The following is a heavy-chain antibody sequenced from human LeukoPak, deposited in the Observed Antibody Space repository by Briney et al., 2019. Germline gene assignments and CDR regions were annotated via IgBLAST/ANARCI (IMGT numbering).Heavy chain of an antibody. V-gene: IGHV3-30-3*01. CDR1: GFTFSSYA. CDR3: AREKYSYGLDYFDH. Sequence: PGRSLRLSCAASGFTFSSYAMHWVRQAPGKGLEWVAVISYDGSNKYYADSVKGRFTISRDNSKNTLYLQMNSLRAEDTAVYYCAREKYSYGLDYFDHWGQGTLVTVSS. CDR2: ISYDGSNK. D-gene: IGHD5-18*01. J-gene: IGHJ4*02.